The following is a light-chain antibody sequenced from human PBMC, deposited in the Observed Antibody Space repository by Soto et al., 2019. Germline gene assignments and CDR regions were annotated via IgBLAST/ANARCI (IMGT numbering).Light chain of an antibody. CDR3: QQYKDWPTT. Sequence: DIQMTQSPSTLSASVGDRVTITCRASQSISSWLAWYQQKPGKAPKLLIYDASSLESGVPSRFSGSGSGTEFTLTITSLQSEDFGVYFCQQYKDWPTTFGQGTKVDI. CDR1: QSISSW. J-gene: IGKJ1*01. V-gene: IGKV1-5*01. CDR2: DAS.